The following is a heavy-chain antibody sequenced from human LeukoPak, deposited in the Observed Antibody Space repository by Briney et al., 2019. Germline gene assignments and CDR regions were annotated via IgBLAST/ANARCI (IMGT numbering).Heavy chain of an antibody. CDR1: GGSFSDYS. CDR2: INHSRGT. CDR3: ARDRVFVYYYDSSAPRGAYYYYYGMDV. V-gene: IGHV4-34*01. D-gene: IGHD3-22*01. J-gene: IGHJ6*02. Sequence: SETLSHTCAVYGGSFSDYSWSWIREPPGKGLEWIGEINHSRGTNHNPSLMSRVIMSVDTSKNQFSLKLSSVTAADTAVYYYARDRVFVYYYDSSAPRGAYYYYYGMDVWGQGTTVTVSS.